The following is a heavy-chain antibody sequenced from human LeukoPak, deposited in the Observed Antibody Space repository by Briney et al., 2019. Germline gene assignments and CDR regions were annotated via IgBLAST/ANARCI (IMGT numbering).Heavy chain of an antibody. CDR2: INPNSGGT. D-gene: IGHD3-22*01. CDR3: AGFNYDSSGYYPNLDY. J-gene: IGHJ4*02. Sequence: ASVKVSCKASGYTFTGYYMHWVRQAPGQGLEWMGWINPNSGGTNYAQKLQGRVTMTTDTSTSTAYMELRSLRSDDTAVYYCAGFNYDSSGYYPNLDYWGQGTLVTVSS. CDR1: GYTFTGYY. V-gene: IGHV1-2*02.